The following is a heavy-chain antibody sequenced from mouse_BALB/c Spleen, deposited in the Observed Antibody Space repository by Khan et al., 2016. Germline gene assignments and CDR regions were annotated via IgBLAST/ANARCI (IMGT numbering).Heavy chain of an antibody. Sequence: EVKLLESGGGLVQPGGSLKLSCAASGFDFSRYWMSWVRQAPGKGLEWIGEINPDSSTINYTQSLKDKFIISRDNVKTTLYLQMSKVRSEDTVLYYCAREGDWDAPWFAYWGQVTLVTVSA. D-gene: IGHD4-1*01. CDR3: AREGDWDAPWFAY. CDR1: GFDFSRYW. V-gene: IGHV4-1*02. J-gene: IGHJ3*01. CDR2: INPDSSTI.